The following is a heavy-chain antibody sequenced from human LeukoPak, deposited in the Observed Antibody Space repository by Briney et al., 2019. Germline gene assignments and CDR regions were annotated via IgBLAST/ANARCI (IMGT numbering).Heavy chain of an antibody. CDR2: IWYDGSNK. CDR3: ASEYYDFWSGYYYGMDV. Sequence: GGSLRLSCAASGFTFSSYGMHWVRRAPGKGLEWVAVIWYDGSNKYYADSVKGRFTISRDNSKNTLYLQMNSLRAEDTAVYYCASEYYDFWSGYYYGMDVWGQGTTVTVSS. V-gene: IGHV3-33*01. J-gene: IGHJ6*02. D-gene: IGHD3-3*01. CDR1: GFTFSSYG.